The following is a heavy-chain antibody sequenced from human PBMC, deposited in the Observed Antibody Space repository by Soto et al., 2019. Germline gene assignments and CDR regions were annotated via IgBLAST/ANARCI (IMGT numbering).Heavy chain of an antibody. J-gene: IGHJ4*02. Sequence: PGGSLRLSCAASGFTFSSYSMNWVRQAPGKGLEWVSYISSSSSTIYYADSVKGRFTISRDNAKNSLYLQMNSLRAEDTAVYYCARDAVYSSSWYVFDYWGQGTLVTVSS. CDR2: ISSSSSTI. CDR3: ARDAVYSSSWYVFDY. CDR1: GFTFSSYS. V-gene: IGHV3-48*01. D-gene: IGHD6-13*01.